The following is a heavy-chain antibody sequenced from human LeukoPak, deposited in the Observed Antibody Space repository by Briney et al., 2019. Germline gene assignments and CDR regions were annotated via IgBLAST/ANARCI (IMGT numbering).Heavy chain of an antibody. Sequence: KSSETLSLTCTVSGGSISSGDYYWSWIRQPPGKGLEWIGYIYYSGSAYYNPSLKSRVTISVDTSKNQFSLKLSSVTAADTAVYYCERSGGSYFDYWGQGILVTVSS. J-gene: IGHJ4*02. CDR3: ERSGGSYFDY. CDR2: IYYSGSA. V-gene: IGHV4-30-4*01. D-gene: IGHD2-15*01. CDR1: GGSISSGDYY.